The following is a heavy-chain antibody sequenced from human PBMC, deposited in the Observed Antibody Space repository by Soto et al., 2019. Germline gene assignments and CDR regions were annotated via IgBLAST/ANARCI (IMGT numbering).Heavy chain of an antibody. V-gene: IGHV4-34*01. CDR1: GGSFSGYY. D-gene: IGHD2-2*02. CDR3: ARRQRGYCSSTSCYRRNLFDP. Sequence: SETLSLTCAVYGGSFSGYYWSWIRQPPGKGLEWIGEINHSGSTNYNPSLKSRVIISVDTPKNQFSLKLSSVTAADTAVYYCARRQRGYCSSTSCYRRNLFDPWGQGTLVTVSS. J-gene: IGHJ5*02. CDR2: INHSGST.